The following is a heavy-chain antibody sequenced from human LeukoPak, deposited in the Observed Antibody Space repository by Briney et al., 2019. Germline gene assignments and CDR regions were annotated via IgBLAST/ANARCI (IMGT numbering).Heavy chain of an antibody. Sequence: GGSLRLSCATSGFTFSSYEMNSVRQAPGKGLEWVSYISSTGSSTDYADSVKGRFTISRDNTKNSLYLQMNNLRAEDTALYYCARVVGGTRAVGYWGLGTLVTVSS. J-gene: IGHJ4*02. D-gene: IGHD1-26*01. V-gene: IGHV3-48*03. CDR2: ISSTGSST. CDR3: ARVVGGTRAVGY. CDR1: GFTFSSYE.